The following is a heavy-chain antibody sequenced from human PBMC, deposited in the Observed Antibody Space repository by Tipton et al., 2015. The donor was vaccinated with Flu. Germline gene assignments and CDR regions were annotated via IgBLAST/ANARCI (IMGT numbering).Heavy chain of an antibody. CDR2: INYGGSS. V-gene: IGHV4-34*01. CDR1: GGSFNGYY. D-gene: IGHD3-3*01. CDR3: ASRFLGHGGFDS. Sequence: LSLTCAVYGGSFNGYYWSWIRQSPGKGLEWIGEINYGGSSTYHPSLKSRLTLSIDTSRNQFSLNLNSVTAADTAIYYCASRFLGHGGFDSWGQGTLVTVST. J-gene: IGHJ4*02.